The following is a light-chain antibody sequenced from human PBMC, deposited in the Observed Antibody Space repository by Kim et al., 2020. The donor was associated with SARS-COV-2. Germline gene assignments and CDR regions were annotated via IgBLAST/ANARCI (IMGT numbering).Light chain of an antibody. Sequence: SPSVGDRVTITCRASQNISTSLNWYQQRSGRAPKLLLFSTSRLQGGVPPRFSGTGSGTDFSLTISLLQPEDSATYFCQQSYSHPYSFGLGTKLEI. CDR2: STS. J-gene: IGKJ2*03. CDR1: QNISTS. CDR3: QQSYSHPYS. V-gene: IGKV1-39*01.